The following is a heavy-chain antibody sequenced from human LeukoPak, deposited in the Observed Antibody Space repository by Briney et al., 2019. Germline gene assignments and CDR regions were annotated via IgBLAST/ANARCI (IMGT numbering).Heavy chain of an antibody. V-gene: IGHV4-30-4*01. CDR1: GGSISSGDYY. Sequence: SETLSLTCTVSGGSISSGDYYWSWIRQPPGKGLEWIGYIYYSGSTYYNPSLKSRVTISVDTSKNQCSLKLSSVTAADTAVYYCARDSAVSGYYYYGMDVWGQGTTVTVSS. CDR2: IYYSGST. CDR3: ARDSAVSGYYYYGMDV. J-gene: IGHJ6*02. D-gene: IGHD6-19*01.